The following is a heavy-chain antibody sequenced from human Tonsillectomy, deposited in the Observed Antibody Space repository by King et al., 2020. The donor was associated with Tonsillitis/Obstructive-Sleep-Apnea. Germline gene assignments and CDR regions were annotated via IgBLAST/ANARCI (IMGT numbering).Heavy chain of an antibody. CDR2: IRSSGRTI. V-gene: IGHV3-48*03. CDR1: GFTFSSYE. J-gene: IGHJ3*02. Sequence: VQLVESGGGLVQPGGSLRLSCAASGFTFSSYEMNWVRQAPGKGLEWGSYIRSSGRTIYYADSVKGRFTISRDNAKNTLYLQMNSLRAEDTAVYYCAREAIFGVVITDAFDIWGQGTMVTASS. D-gene: IGHD3-3*01. CDR3: AREAIFGVVITDAFDI.